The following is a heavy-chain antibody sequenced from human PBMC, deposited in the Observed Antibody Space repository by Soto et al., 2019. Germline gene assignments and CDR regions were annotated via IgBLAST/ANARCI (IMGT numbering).Heavy chain of an antibody. V-gene: IGHV3-30-3*01. CDR2: ISYDGSNK. CDR1: GFTFSSYA. CDR3: ARERVRDGYYFDY. Sequence: QVQLVESGGGVVQPGRSLRLSCAASGFTFSSYAMHWVRQAPGKGLEWVAVISYDGSNKYYADSVKGRFTISRDNSKNTLYRQMNSLRAEDTAVYYCARERVRDGYYFDYWGQGTLVTVSS. J-gene: IGHJ4*02. D-gene: IGHD3-10*01.